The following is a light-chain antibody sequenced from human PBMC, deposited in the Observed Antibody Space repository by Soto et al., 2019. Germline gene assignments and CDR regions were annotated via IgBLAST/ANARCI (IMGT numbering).Light chain of an antibody. Sequence: DVLLTQSPATLSASAGDSATISCSASQGISSFLAWYHQKPGKAPKLLIYVASTLATGVPSRFSGSGSGTEFTLTISSLQSEDCAAYYCQQYNSYPITFGGGTKVEIK. CDR1: QGISSF. CDR3: QQYNSYPIT. J-gene: IGKJ4*01. V-gene: IGKV1D-16*01. CDR2: VAS.